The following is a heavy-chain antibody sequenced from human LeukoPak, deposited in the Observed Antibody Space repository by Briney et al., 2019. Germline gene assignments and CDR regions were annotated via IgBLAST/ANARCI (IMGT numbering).Heavy chain of an antibody. V-gene: IGHV3-66*02. Sequence: QPGGSLRLSCAASGFTVSSNYMSWVRQAPGKGPEWVSVIYSGGSTYYADSVKGRFTISRDNSKNTLYLQMNSLRAEDTAVYYCASWGYYDSSGYYQIDYWGQGTLVTVSS. CDR1: GFTVSSNY. CDR3: ASWGYYDSSGYYQIDY. D-gene: IGHD3-22*01. J-gene: IGHJ4*02. CDR2: IYSGGST.